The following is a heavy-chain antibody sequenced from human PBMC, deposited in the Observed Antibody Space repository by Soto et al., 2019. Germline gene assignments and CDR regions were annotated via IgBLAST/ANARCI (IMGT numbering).Heavy chain of an antibody. J-gene: IGHJ4*02. D-gene: IGHD5-12*01. CDR2: ISSSSSTI. Sequence: GGSLRLSCAASGFTFSSYSMNWVRQAPGKGLEWVSYISSSSSTIYYADSVKGRFTISRDNAKNSLYLQMNSLRDEDTAVYYCAIEDGDIVATIQFDYRAQRTLVTGSS. V-gene: IGHV3-48*02. CDR3: AIEDGDIVATIQFDY. CDR1: GFTFSSYS.